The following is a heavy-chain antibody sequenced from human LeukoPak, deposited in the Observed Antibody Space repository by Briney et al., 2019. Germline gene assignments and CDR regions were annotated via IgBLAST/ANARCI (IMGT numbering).Heavy chain of an antibody. CDR2: INHSGST. Sequence: PSETLSLTCAVYGGSFSGYYWSWIRQPPGKGLEWIGEINHSGSTNYNPSLKSRVTISVDTSKNQFSLKLSSMTAADTAVYYCYCSSTSCYSNWFDPWGQGTLVTVSS. J-gene: IGHJ5*02. CDR3: YCSSTSCYSNWFDP. V-gene: IGHV4-34*01. D-gene: IGHD2-2*01. CDR1: GGSFSGYY.